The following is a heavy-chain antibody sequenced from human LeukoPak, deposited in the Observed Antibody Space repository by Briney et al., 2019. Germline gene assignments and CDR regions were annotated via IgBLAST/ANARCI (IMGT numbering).Heavy chain of an antibody. V-gene: IGHV1-18*01. Sequence: ASVKVSCKTSGYTFTSYGISWVRQAPGQGLEWLGWISPYNGYTTYAQRVQGRVTMTSDTRESTAYMELRSLKSDDTAVYYCARVGTAMVRYIDYWGQGTLVTVSS. CDR1: GYTFTSYG. D-gene: IGHD5-18*01. CDR2: ISPYNGYT. J-gene: IGHJ4*02. CDR3: ARVGTAMVRYIDY.